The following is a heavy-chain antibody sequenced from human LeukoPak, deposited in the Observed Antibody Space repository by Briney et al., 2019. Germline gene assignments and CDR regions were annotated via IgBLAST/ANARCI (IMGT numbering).Heavy chain of an antibody. J-gene: IGHJ1*01. Sequence: PGGSLRLSCAASGFTFSSYSMNWVRQAPGKGLEWVSSISSSSSYIYYADSVKGRFTISRDNAKNSLYLQMNSLRAEDTAVYYCARIYYDSSGYYVEYFQHWGQGTLVTVSS. CDR1: GFTFSSYS. D-gene: IGHD3-22*01. CDR2: ISSSSSYI. CDR3: ARIYYDSSGYYVEYFQH. V-gene: IGHV3-21*01.